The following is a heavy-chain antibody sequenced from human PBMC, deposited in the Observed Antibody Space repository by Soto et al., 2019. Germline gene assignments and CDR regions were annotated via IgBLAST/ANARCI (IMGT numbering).Heavy chain of an antibody. J-gene: IGHJ4*02. Sequence: QVQLVESGGGVVQPGRSLRLSCAASGFTFSSYGMHWVRQAPGKGLEWVAVIWYDGSNKYYADSVKGRFTISRDNSKNTLYLQMNSLRAEDTAVYYCARDKTEPECSVGSCYSFFAYYFDYWGQGTLVTVSS. CDR2: IWYDGSNK. CDR1: GFTFSSYG. CDR3: ARDKTEPECSVGSCYSFFAYYFDY. D-gene: IGHD2-15*01. V-gene: IGHV3-33*01.